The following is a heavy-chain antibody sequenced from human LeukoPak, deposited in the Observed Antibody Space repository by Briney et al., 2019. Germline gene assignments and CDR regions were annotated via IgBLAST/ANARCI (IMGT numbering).Heavy chain of an antibody. V-gene: IGHV3-30-3*01. CDR3: ATGGSSDWYHNY. CDR2: ISYDGSNK. CDR1: GFTFSSYS. J-gene: IGHJ4*02. Sequence: GGSLRLSCAASGFTFSSYSMPWVRQAPGKGLEWLAAISYDGSNKYYADSVKGRFTISRDNSKNTLYLQMNSLRIEDTAVYYCATGGSSDWYHNYWGQGTLVTVSS. D-gene: IGHD6-13*01.